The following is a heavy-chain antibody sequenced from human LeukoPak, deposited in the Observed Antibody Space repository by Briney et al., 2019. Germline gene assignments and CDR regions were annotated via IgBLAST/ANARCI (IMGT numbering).Heavy chain of an antibody. CDR2: INQSGST. CDR3: ARNNDLVGGIYYHYGMDV. D-gene: IGHD1-26*01. CDR1: VGPFSGYY. Sequence: SEALSLTCAVSVGPFSGYYWSWVRQSPGRGRECVGEINQSGSTNYNPSLKSRVTISVDTSKNQFSLKLGSVTAADTAVYFCARNNDLVGGIYYHYGMDVWGQGTTVTVS. V-gene: IGHV4-34*01. J-gene: IGHJ6*02.